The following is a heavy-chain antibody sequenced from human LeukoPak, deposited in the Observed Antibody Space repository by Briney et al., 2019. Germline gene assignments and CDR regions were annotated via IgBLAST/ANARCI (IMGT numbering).Heavy chain of an antibody. CDR2: IRYDGSNK. V-gene: IGHV3-30*02. D-gene: IGHD2-2*01. CDR1: GFTFSSYG. CDR3: AKRGIVVVPAAGIYYYYVDV. Sequence: GGSLRLSCAASGFTFSSYGMHWVRQAPGKGLEWVAFIRYDGSNKYYADSVKGRFTISRDNSKNTLYLQMNSLRAEDTVVYYCAKRGIVVVPAAGIYYYYVDVWGKGTTVTVSS. J-gene: IGHJ6*03.